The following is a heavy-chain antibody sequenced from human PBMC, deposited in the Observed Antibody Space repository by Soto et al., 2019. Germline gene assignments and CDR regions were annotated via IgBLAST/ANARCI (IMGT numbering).Heavy chain of an antibody. CDR1: GGTFSSYA. D-gene: IGHD6-19*01. CDR3: ARGLIAVAGTTPDYYGMDV. V-gene: IGHV1-69*06. Sequence: SVKVSCKASGGTFSSYAISWVRQAPGQGLEWMGGIIPIFGTANYAQKFQGRVTITADKSTSTAYMELSSLRSEDTAVYYCARGLIAVAGTTPDYYGMDVWGQGTTVTVSS. J-gene: IGHJ6*02. CDR2: IIPIFGTA.